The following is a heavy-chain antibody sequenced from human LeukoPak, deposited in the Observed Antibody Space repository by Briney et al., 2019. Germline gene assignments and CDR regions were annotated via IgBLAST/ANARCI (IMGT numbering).Heavy chain of an antibody. Sequence: GGSLRLSCAASGFTFDDYGMSWVRQAPGKGLEWVSGIIWSGGNTGYADSVKGRFTISRDNAKNSLYLQMNSLGVEDTALYYCARDDYGSGSWNDYWGQGTLVTVSS. J-gene: IGHJ4*02. V-gene: IGHV3-20*04. CDR3: ARDDYGSGSWNDY. CDR2: IIWSGGNT. D-gene: IGHD3-10*01. CDR1: GFTFDDYG.